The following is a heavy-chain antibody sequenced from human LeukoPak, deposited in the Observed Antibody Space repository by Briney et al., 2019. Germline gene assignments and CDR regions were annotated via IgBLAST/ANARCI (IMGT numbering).Heavy chain of an antibody. J-gene: IGHJ3*01. CDR2: IYYNEDT. V-gene: IGHV4-39*01. D-gene: IGHD2-15*01. CDR1: GVSIYSSTYY. Sequence: TSETLSLTCSVSGVSIYSSTYYWAWIRQLPGKGLEFIGSIYYNEDTFHNPSLKSRLTISVDTSANLFSLRLTSVTAADTATYYCARQLAAGNDGFDVWGQGTVVTVSS. CDR3: ARQLAAGNDGFDV.